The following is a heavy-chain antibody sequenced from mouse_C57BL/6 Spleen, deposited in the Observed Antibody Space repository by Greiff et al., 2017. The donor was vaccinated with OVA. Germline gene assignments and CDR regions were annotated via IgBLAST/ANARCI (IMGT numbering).Heavy chain of an antibody. CDR3: ARMGYSNYVNFDY. Sequence: VQLQQSGAELVKPGASVKLSCKASGYTFTSYWMHWVKQRPGQGLEWIGMIHPNSGSTNYNEKFKSKATLTVDKSSSTAYMQLSSLTSEDSAVYYCARMGYSNYVNFDYWGQGTTLTVSS. J-gene: IGHJ2*01. CDR1: GYTFTSYW. V-gene: IGHV1-64*01. D-gene: IGHD2-5*01. CDR2: IHPNSGST.